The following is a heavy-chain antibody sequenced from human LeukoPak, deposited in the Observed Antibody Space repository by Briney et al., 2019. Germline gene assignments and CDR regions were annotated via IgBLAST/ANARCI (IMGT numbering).Heavy chain of an antibody. V-gene: IGHV4-39*01. CDR1: GGSISSRSYY. CDR3: ARLNYGDYDKAFDI. D-gene: IGHD4-17*01. CDR2: IYYSGSL. Sequence: SEPLSLTCTVTGGSISSRSYYWLWIRQPPGKGPEWVGSIYYSGSLYYSPSLKSGVTISVDTSKNQFSLKLSSVTAADTAVYYCARLNYGDYDKAFDIWGQGTMVTVSS. J-gene: IGHJ3*02.